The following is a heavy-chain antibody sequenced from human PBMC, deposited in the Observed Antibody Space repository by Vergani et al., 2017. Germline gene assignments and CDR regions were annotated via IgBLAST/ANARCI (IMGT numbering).Heavy chain of an antibody. CDR1: CGSINPSSSF. J-gene: IGHJ2*01. D-gene: IGHD3-16*01. CDR2: INYVGRT. V-gene: IGHV4-39*02. Sequence: QLQLQESGPGLVKPSDTLSLIFTVSCGSINPSSSFLGLVRQSPGKGLEWIGSINYVGRTYYIPSLQSRATVFVDTSKNHFSLNLTSVTAADAAVYYCAWGRGNNWYCDLWGRGNLVTVSS. CDR3: AWGRGNNWYCDL.